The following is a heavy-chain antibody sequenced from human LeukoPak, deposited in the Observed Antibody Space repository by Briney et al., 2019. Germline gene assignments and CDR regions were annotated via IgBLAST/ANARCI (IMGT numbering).Heavy chain of an antibody. Sequence: PGGSLRLSCAASGFTFSSYAMSWVRQAPGKGLEWVSAIGGSGGSTYYADSVKGRFTISRDNSKNTVYLQKNSLRVEDTGVYYCAKGHSAHGTGFDCWGQGTQVAVSS. CDR3: AKGHSAHGTGFDC. CDR1: GFTFSSYA. V-gene: IGHV3-23*01. D-gene: IGHD1-14*01. J-gene: IGHJ4*02. CDR2: IGGSGGST.